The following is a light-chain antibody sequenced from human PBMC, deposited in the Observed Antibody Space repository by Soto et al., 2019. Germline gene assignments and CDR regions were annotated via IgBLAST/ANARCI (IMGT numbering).Light chain of an antibody. CDR2: DVS. CDR3: SSFTNSSTLVV. Sequence: QSALTQPASVSGSLGQSISISCTEDSSDLTYNSVSWYQHHPHKAPKLIIYDVSYRPSGISHRFSGSKSGTTASLTISGLQAEDEADYYCSSFTNSSTLVVFGGGTKLTVL. CDR1: SSDLTYNS. J-gene: IGLJ2*01. V-gene: IGLV2-14*01.